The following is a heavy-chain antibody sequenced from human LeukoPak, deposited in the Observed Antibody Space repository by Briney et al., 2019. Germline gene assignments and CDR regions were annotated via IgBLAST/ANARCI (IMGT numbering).Heavy chain of an antibody. V-gene: IGHV3-23*01. CDR2: ISGSGGST. J-gene: IGHJ4*02. CDR1: GFTFSSYA. CDR3: AKDGSGYSYGCIDY. D-gene: IGHD5-18*01. Sequence: GGSLRLSCAASGFTFSSYAMSSVRQAPGKGLEWVSAISGSGGSTYYADSVKGRFTISRDNSKNTLYLQMNSLRAEDTAVYYCAKDGSGYSYGCIDYWGQGTLVTVSS.